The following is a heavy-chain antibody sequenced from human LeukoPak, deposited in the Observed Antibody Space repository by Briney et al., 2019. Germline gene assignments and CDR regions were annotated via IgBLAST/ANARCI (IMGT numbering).Heavy chain of an antibody. D-gene: IGHD3-22*01. V-gene: IGHV1-2*02. CDR2: INPNSGGT. Sequence: ASVKVSCKASGYTFTGYYMHWVRQAPGQGLEWMGWINPNSGGTNYAQKFQGRVTMTRDTSISTAYMELSRLRSDDTAVYYCVRDLGWDSSGYYLPYLIDYWGQGTLVTVSS. CDR1: GYTFTGYY. CDR3: VRDLGWDSSGYYLPYLIDY. J-gene: IGHJ4*02.